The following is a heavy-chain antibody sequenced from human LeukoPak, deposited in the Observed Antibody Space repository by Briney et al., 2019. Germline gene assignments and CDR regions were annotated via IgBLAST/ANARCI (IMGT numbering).Heavy chain of an antibody. CDR2: VYTSGST. J-gene: IGHJ3*02. CDR1: GGSISVYY. V-gene: IGHV4-4*07. CDR3: ARLITGTTTAFDI. D-gene: IGHD1-7*01. Sequence: SETLSLTCSVSGGSISVYYWTWIRQPAGKGLEWIGRVYTSGSTHYNPSLKTRLTMSVDTSKNQFSLKLSSVTAADTAVYYCARLITGTTTAFDIWGQGTMVTVSS.